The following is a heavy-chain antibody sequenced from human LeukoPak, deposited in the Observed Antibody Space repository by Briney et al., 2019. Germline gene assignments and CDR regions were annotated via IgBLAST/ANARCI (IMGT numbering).Heavy chain of an antibody. CDR1: GYAFTSYG. V-gene: IGHV1-18*01. J-gene: IGHJ5*02. CDR3: ARDVSCGGDCPNCFDP. Sequence: ASVKVSCKATGYAFTSYGISWVRQAPGQWLEWMGWISAYNGNTNYAQKLQGRVTMTTDTSTSSAYMELRSLRSGDTAVYYCARDVSCGGDCPNCFDPWGQGTLVTVSS. CDR2: ISAYNGNT. D-gene: IGHD2-21*01.